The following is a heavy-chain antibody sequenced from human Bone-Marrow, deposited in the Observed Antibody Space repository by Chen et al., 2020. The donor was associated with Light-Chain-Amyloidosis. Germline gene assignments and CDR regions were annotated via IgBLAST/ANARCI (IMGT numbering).Heavy chain of an antibody. V-gene: IGHV3-9*01. J-gene: IGHJ4*02. CDR3: AKAIVPAAIGYFDY. CDR1: GFPFDDYA. CDR2: ISWNSGSI. D-gene: IGHD2-2*02. Sequence: EVRLVESGGGLVQPGRSLRLSCAASGFPFDDYAMHWVRQAPGKGLEWVSGISWNSGSIGYADSVKGRFTISRDNAKNSLYLQMNSLRAEDTALYYCAKAIVPAAIGYFDYWGQGTLVTVSS.